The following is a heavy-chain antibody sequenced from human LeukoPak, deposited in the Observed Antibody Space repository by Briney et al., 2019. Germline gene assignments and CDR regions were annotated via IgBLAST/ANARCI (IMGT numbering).Heavy chain of an antibody. Sequence: VGSLRLSCAASGFTLTNNAMTWVRQAPGKGLEWVSAIVGSGGSTYYADSVKGRFTISSDNSKNTLYLQMNSLRAEDTAIYYCAKSIAVAHTNWFDPWGQGTLVTVSS. CDR2: IVGSGGST. J-gene: IGHJ5*02. CDR3: AKSIAVAHTNWFDP. D-gene: IGHD6-19*01. CDR1: GFTLTNNA. V-gene: IGHV3-23*01.